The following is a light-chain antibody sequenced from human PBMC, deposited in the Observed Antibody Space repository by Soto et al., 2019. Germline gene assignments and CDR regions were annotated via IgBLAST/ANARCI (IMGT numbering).Light chain of an antibody. J-gene: IGKJ1*01. CDR1: PAIASF. CDR2: GAS. CDR3: QQYNSYWT. V-gene: IGKV1-9*01. Sequence: IQLTQSPSSLSASVGDRVTITCRASPAIASFLAWYQQKPGTAPKLLIYGASTLQSGVPSRFSGSRSGTEFTLTISSLQPDDFATYYCQQYNSYWTFGQGTKVDIK.